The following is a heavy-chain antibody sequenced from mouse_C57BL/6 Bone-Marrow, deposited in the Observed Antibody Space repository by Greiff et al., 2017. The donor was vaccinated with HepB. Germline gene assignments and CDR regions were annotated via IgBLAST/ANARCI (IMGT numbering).Heavy chain of an antibody. J-gene: IGHJ1*03. CDR1: EYEFPSHD. Sequence: DVMLVESGGGLVQPGESLKLSCESNEYEFPSHDMSWVRKTPEKRLELVAAINSDGGSTYYPDTMERRFIISRDNTKKTLYLQMSSLRSEDKALYYCASLWLRRYWYFDVWGTGTTVTVSS. CDR2: INSDGGST. CDR3: ASLWLRRYWYFDV. V-gene: IGHV5-2*01. D-gene: IGHD2-2*01.